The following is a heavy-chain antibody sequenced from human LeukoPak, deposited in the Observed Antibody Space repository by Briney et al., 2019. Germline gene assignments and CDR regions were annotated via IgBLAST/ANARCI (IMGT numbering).Heavy chain of an antibody. V-gene: IGHV1-46*01. Sequence: ASVKVSCKASGYTFTSYYIHWVRQAPGQGLEWMGIINPNDDSTSYSHKFQGRVPMTRDMSTNTAYMELSSLTSEDTAVYYCARVGDFGDYGGTDWGQGTLVTVSS. CDR1: GYTFTSYY. J-gene: IGHJ4*02. D-gene: IGHD4-17*01. CDR2: INPNDDST. CDR3: ARVGDFGDYGGTD.